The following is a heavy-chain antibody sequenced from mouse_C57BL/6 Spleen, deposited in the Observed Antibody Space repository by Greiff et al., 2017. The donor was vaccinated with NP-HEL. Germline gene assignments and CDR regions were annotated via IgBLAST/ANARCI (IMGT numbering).Heavy chain of an antibody. Sequence: VQLQQSGPELVKPGASVKISCKASGYAFSSSWMNWVKQRPGKGLEWIGRIYPGDGDTNYNGKFKGKATLTADKSSSTAYMQLSSLTSEDSAVYFCASYDGGYWGQGTTLTVSS. J-gene: IGHJ2*01. CDR2: IYPGDGDT. D-gene: IGHD2-3*01. CDR1: GYAFSSSW. CDR3: ASYDGGY. V-gene: IGHV1-82*01.